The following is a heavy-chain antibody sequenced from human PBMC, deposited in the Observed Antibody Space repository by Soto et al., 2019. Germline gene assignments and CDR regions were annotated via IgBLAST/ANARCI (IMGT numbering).Heavy chain of an antibody. CDR3: ARGRGFGGNSYYFDY. Sequence: QVQLQESGPGLVKPSQTLSLTCTVSGGSISNGGYYWTWIRHHPGKGREWIGYIYHSGTTYYSPSLKSRVTISVDTSKNQLSLKLSSVTAADTAVYYCARGRGFGGNSYYFDYWGQGTLVTVSS. CDR2: IYHSGTT. J-gene: IGHJ4*02. V-gene: IGHV4-31*03. CDR1: GGSISNGGYY. D-gene: IGHD2-21*02.